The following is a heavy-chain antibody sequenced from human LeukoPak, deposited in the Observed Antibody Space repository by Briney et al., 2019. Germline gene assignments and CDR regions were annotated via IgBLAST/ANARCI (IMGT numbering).Heavy chain of an antibody. J-gene: IGHJ1*01. V-gene: IGHV1-69*04. Sequence: ASVKVSCKASGGTFSSYAISWVRQAPGQGLEWMGRIIPILGIANYAQKFQGRVTITADKSTSTAYMELSSLRSEDTAVYYCARAFGELYPPTEYFQHWGQGTLVTVSS. CDR2: IIPILGIA. CDR3: ARAFGELYPPTEYFQH. CDR1: GGTFSSYA. D-gene: IGHD3-10*01.